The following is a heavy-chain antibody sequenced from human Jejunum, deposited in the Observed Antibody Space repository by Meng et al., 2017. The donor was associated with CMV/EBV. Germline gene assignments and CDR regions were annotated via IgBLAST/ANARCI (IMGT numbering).Heavy chain of an antibody. J-gene: IGHJ4*02. Sequence: GGSITSSSYYWGWIRQPPGKGLEWIGSIYYSVSTYYNPSLNSRVTISVDGSQNRFSLKVSSVTAADTAVYYCASHDDYWSGYLKYWGQGTRGTVSS. CDR2: IYYSVST. CDR1: GGSITSSSYY. V-gene: IGHV4-39*07. D-gene: IGHD3-3*01. CDR3: ASHDDYWSGYLKY.